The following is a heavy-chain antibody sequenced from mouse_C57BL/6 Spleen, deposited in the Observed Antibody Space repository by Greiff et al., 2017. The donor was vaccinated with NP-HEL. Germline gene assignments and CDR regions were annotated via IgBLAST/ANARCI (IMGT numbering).Heavy chain of an antibody. Sequence: QVQLKESGPGLVAPSQSLSITCTVSGFSLTSYGVHWVRQPPGKGLEWLVVIWSDGSTTYNSALKSRLSISKDNSKSQVFLKMNSLQTDDTAMYYCARHGGDGNYLAWFAYWGQGTLVTVSA. CDR3: ARHGGDGNYLAWFAY. J-gene: IGHJ3*01. CDR1: GFSLTSYG. V-gene: IGHV2-6-1*01. D-gene: IGHD2-1*01. CDR2: IWSDGST.